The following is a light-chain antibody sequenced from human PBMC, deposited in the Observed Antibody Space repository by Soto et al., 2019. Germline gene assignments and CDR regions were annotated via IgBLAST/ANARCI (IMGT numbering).Light chain of an antibody. V-gene: IGKV1-12*01. Sequence: IQMTQSPSSVSASVGDRVTITCRACQGVSSYLAWYQQKPGKAPKLLIYAASSLQSGVPSRFSGSGFGTDFTLTIDSLQPEDFATYYCQQANSFPITFGQGTRLEIK. CDR2: AAS. CDR1: QGVSSY. CDR3: QQANSFPIT. J-gene: IGKJ5*01.